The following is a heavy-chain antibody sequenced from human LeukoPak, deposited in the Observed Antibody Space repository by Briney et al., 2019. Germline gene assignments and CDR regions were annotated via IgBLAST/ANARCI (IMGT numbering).Heavy chain of an antibody. CDR1: GYTFTGYY. CDR2: INPNSGGT. D-gene: IGHD6-19*01. V-gene: IGHV1-2*04. J-gene: IGHJ5*02. Sequence: ASVKVSCKASGYTFTGYYMHWVRQAPGQGLEWMGWINPNSGGTNYAQKFQGWVTMTRDTSISTAYVELSRLRSDDTAVYYCARGYSSGWYFDPWGQGTLVTVSS. CDR3: ARGYSSGWYFDP.